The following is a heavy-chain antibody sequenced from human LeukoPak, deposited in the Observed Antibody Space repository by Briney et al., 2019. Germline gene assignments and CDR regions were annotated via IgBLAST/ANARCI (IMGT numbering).Heavy chain of an antibody. CDR1: GVTFSSFG. V-gene: IGHV3-30*18. J-gene: IGHJ3*02. D-gene: IGHD1-26*01. CDR3: AKTGPYSGTYLSAFDI. CDR2: ISYDGSDK. Sequence: GGSLRLSCAASGVTFSSFGMHWVRQAPGMGLEWVAVISYDGSDKYYADSVKGRFTISRDNSKNTLYLQMNSLRAEDTAVYYCAKTGPYSGTYLSAFDIWGQGTMVTVSS.